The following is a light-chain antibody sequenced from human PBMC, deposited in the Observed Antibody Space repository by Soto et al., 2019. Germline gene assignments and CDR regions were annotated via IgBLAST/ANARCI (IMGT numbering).Light chain of an antibody. CDR2: LDRSGSY. CDR3: ETWYSNTHKV. V-gene: IGLV4-60*02. CDR1: SGHSTYI. Sequence: QSVLTQSSSASASLGSSVKLTCILSSGHSTYIIAWHQQQPGKAPRFLMTLDRSGSYNRGSGVPDRFSGSSSGADRYLAISNLQFEDEGDYYCETWYSNTHKVFGGGTKLTVL. J-gene: IGLJ3*02.